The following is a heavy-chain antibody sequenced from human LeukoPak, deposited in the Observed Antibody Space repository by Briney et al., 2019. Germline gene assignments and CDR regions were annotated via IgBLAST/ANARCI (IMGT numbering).Heavy chain of an antibody. Sequence: GGSLRLSCAASGFTFSSYAMHWVRQAPGKGLEWVTFIQYDGTNKYYADSVKGRFTISRDNSKNTLYLQMNSLRAEDTAVYYCAKGRITMIAKGAFDIWGQGTMVTVSS. J-gene: IGHJ3*02. CDR1: GFTFSSYA. D-gene: IGHD3-22*01. V-gene: IGHV3-30*02. CDR3: AKGRITMIAKGAFDI. CDR2: IQYDGTNK.